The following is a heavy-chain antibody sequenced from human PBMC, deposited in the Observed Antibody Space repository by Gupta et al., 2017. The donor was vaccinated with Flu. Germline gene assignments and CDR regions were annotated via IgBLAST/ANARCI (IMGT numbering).Heavy chain of an antibody. Sequence: EVQLVESGGGLVQPGGFLRLSCAASGFTVSSNYMSWVRQAPGKGLEWVSVIYSGGSTYYADSVKGRFTISRDNSKNTLYLQMNSLRAEDTAVYYCARDWGYSYGSYYYGMDVWGQGTTVTVSS. CDR2: IYSGGST. CDR3: ARDWGYSYGSYYYGMDV. D-gene: IGHD5-18*01. CDR1: GFTVSSNY. J-gene: IGHJ6*02. V-gene: IGHV3-66*02.